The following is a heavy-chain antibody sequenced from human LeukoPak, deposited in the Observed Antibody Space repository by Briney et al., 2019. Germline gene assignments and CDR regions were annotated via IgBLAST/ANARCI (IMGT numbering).Heavy chain of an antibody. V-gene: IGHV3-7*01. J-gene: IGHJ4*02. CDR2: INHNGNVN. Sequence: GGSLRLSCAASGFTFSSYWMNWARQAPGKGLEWVASINHNGNVNYYVDSVKGRFTISRDNAKNSLYLQMSNLRAEDTAVYYCASDSSGWYYFDYWGQGTLVTVSS. D-gene: IGHD6-19*01. CDR3: ASDSSGWYYFDY. CDR1: GFTFSSYW.